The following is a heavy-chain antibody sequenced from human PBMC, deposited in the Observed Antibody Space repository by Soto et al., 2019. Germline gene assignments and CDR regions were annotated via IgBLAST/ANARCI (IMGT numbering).Heavy chain of an antibody. V-gene: IGHV4-39*07. CDR1: GGSISSISHY. CDR3: THQGDYYERLAP. D-gene: IGHD3-22*01. Sequence: TSETLSLTCTVSGGSISSISHYWGWIRQPPGTGLEWVGSIYYSGNTYNNPSLKSRVTISVDTSKNQFSLKLSSVTEDTGVYYCTHQGDYYERLAPWGQGTLVTVSS. CDR2: IYYSGNT. J-gene: IGHJ5*02.